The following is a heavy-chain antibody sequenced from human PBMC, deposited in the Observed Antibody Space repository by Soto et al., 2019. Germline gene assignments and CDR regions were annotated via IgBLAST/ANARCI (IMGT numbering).Heavy chain of an antibody. CDR2: ISSSGWSF. CDR1: GFSFTSYA. J-gene: IGHJ4*02. V-gene: IGHV3-23*01. D-gene: IGHD5-12*01. Sequence: EVHLLESGGGLVQPGGSLRLSCAASGFSFTSYAMMWVRQAPAKGMEWVSVISSSGWSFYFAYSVKGRFTISRDNSKNMLYLEMNSLRAEDTAIYFCAKGSIEYSASIDYWGQGTLVIVSS. CDR3: AKGSIEYSASIDY.